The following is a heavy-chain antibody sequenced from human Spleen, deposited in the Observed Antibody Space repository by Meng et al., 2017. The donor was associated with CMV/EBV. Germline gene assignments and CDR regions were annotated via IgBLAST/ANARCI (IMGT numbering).Heavy chain of an antibody. Sequence: AVYGGSFSGYYWSWIRQPPGKGLEWIGEINHSGSTNYNPSLKSRVTISVDTSKNQFSLKLSSVTAADTAVYYCSRSGYFFSPSPFDYWGQGTLVTVSS. D-gene: IGHD3-22*01. CDR1: GGSFSGYY. J-gene: IGHJ4*02. CDR3: SRSGYFFSPSPFDY. V-gene: IGHV4-34*01. CDR2: INHSGST.